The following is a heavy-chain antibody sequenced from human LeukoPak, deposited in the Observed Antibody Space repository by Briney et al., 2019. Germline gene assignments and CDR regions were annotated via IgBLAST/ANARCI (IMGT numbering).Heavy chain of an antibody. CDR3: ARDGETYDYAWGSYRYHYFDY. J-gene: IGHJ4*02. D-gene: IGHD3-16*02. V-gene: IGHV4-34*01. Sequence: SETLCLTCAVSGGSFSDYYWSWIRQPPGKGLEWSGGINHSGSTNYTPSHKSRVTIAVDPSKTQFSLKLTSVTAADTAVYYCARDGETYDYAWGSYRYHYFDYWGQGTLVTVSS. CDR2: INHSGST. CDR1: GGSFSDYY.